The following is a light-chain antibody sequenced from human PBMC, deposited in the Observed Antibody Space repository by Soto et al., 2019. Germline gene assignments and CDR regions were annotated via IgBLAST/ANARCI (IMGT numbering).Light chain of an antibody. CDR1: QSISSY. CDR2: DAS. V-gene: IGKV3-11*01. Sequence: EIVLTQSPATLSLSPGERATLSCRATQSISSYLAWYQQKPGQAPRLLIYDASHRATGIPARFSGSGSGTDFPRTISSLEPEDFAVYYCQKRSNWPPITFGQGTRLEIK. CDR3: QKRSNWPPIT. J-gene: IGKJ5*01.